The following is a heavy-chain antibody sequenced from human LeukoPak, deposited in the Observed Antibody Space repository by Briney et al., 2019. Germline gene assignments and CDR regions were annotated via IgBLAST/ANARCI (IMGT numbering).Heavy chain of an antibody. D-gene: IGHD1-1*01. CDR3: ALERGTTYAFDI. J-gene: IGHJ3*02. Sequence: SETLSLTCAVYGGSFSGYYWSWIRQPSGKGLEWIGEINHSGSTNYNPSLKSRVTISVDTSKNQFSLKLSSVTAADTAVYYCALERGTTYAFDIWGQGTMDTVSS. CDR1: GGSFSGYY. V-gene: IGHV4-34*01. CDR2: INHSGST.